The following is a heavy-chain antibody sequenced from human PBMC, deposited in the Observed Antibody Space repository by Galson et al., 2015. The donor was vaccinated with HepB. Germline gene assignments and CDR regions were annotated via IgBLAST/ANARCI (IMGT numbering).Heavy chain of an antibody. Sequence: VKVSCKASGYSFTTNGISWVRQAPGQGLEWMGWISANSGKTNYARKYQNRVTLTRDTATSTVHMELRSLRSDDTAVYYCARDHRWYFDYWGQGSLVTVSS. CDR2: ISANSGKT. CDR1: GYSFTTNG. V-gene: IGHV1-18*04. CDR3: ARDHRWYFDY. J-gene: IGHJ4*02. D-gene: IGHD2-15*01.